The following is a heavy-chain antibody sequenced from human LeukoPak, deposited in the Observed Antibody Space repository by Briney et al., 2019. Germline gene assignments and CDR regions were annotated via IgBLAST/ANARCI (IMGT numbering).Heavy chain of an antibody. D-gene: IGHD1-26*01. V-gene: IGHV3-15*01. J-gene: IGHJ4*02. CDR3: TTQLHSGSYYVGY. Sequence: IPGGSLRLSCAASGFTFSNAWMSWVRQAPGKGLERVGRIKSKTGGGTTDYAAPVKGRFTISRDDSKNTLYLQMNSLKTEDTAVYYCTTQLHSGSYYVGYWGQGTLVTVSS. CDR2: IKSKTGGGTT. CDR1: GFTFSNAW.